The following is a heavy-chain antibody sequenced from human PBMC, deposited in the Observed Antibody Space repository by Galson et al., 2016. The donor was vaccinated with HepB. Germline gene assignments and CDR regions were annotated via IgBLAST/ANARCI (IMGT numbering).Heavy chain of an antibody. D-gene: IGHD1-7*01. V-gene: IGHV3-7*01. CDR1: GFPFRDYW. CDR3: ARRNSLDD. J-gene: IGHJ4*02. CDR2: IKYDGTEQ. Sequence: SLRLSCAASGFPFRDYWMTWVRQAPGKGLEWVANIKYDGTEQKYADYVKGRVTISRDNAKNSVDLQMFRLRADDTAVYDCARRNSLDDWGQGALVTVSS.